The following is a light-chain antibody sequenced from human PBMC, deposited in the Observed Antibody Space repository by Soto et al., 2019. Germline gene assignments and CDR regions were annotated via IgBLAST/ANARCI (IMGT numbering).Light chain of an antibody. CDR3: QQYNSNSEA. Sequence: DIQMTQSPSTLSGSVGDRVTITCRASQTSSSWLAWYQQKPGKAPKLLIYKASTLKSGVPSRFSGSGSGTEFTLTISSLQPDDFATYYCQQYNSNSEAFGQGTKVELK. CDR2: KAS. J-gene: IGKJ1*01. V-gene: IGKV1-5*03. CDR1: QTSSSW.